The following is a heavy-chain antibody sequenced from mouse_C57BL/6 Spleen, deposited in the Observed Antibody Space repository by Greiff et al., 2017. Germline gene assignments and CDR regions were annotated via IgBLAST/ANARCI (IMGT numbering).Heavy chain of an antibody. CDR1: GYTFTSYW. J-gene: IGHJ2*01. Sequence: QVQLQQPGAELVKPGASVKLSCKASGYTFTSYWMHWVKQRPGQGLEWIGMIHPNSGSTNYNEKFKSKATLTVDKSYRPAYMQLSSLTAEDSSVYYCESDSNLDYWGQGTTLTVSA. D-gene: IGHD2-5*01. V-gene: IGHV1-64*01. CDR2: IHPNSGST. CDR3: ESDSNLDY.